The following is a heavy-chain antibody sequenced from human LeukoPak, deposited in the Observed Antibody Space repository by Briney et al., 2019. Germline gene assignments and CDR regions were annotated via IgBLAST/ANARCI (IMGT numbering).Heavy chain of an antibody. J-gene: IGHJ6*03. CDR1: GFSFADAT. CDR2: INWNSGTM. Sequence: PGGSLRLSCAASGFSFADATMHWVRQVPGKGLEWVSGINWNSGTMGYADSVKGRFTVSRDNAKNSLYLQMNSLKTEDTASYYRAKDPYMDVWGKGTTVTVSS. V-gene: IGHV3-9*01. CDR3: AKDPYMDV.